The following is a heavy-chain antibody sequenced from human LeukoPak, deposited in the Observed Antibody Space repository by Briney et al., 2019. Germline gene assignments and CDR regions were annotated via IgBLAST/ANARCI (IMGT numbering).Heavy chain of an antibody. Sequence: PGGSLRLSCAASGFTFSSYSMNWVRQAPGKGLEWVSSISSSSSYIYYAGSVKGRFTISRDNAKNSLYLQMNSLRAEDTAVYYCASGSGYLDYWGQGTLVTVSS. CDR1: GFTFSSYS. CDR2: ISSSSSYI. V-gene: IGHV3-21*01. J-gene: IGHJ4*02. CDR3: ASGSGYLDY. D-gene: IGHD1-14*01.